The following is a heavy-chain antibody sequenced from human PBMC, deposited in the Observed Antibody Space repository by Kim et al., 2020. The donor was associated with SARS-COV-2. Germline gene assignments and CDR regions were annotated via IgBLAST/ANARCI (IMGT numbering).Heavy chain of an antibody. J-gene: IGHJ4*02. Sequence: SETLSLTCTVSGGSISSGGYYWSWIRQHPGKGLEWIGYIYYSGSTYYNPSLKSRVTISVDTSKNQFSLKLSSVTAADTAVYYCARVLGQLLWFGELYYFDYWGQGTLVTVSS. D-gene: IGHD3-10*01. CDR2: IYYSGST. CDR1: GGSISSGGYY. V-gene: IGHV4-31*03. CDR3: ARVLGQLLWFGELYYFDY.